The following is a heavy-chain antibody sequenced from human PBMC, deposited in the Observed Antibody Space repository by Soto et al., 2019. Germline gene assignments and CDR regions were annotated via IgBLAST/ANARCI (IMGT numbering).Heavy chain of an antibody. CDR2: ISSRSPFI. Sequence: WSLRLSCTVLGFTLTNENMNWVRQAPGKGLEWVSSISSRSPFINYADSVKRRFTISRDNDKVLVYLQMNSLSAEDTAVYYCARDPPLSMIVVVGVDDFWGQGTLVTVSS. D-gene: IGHD3-22*01. CDR3: ARDPPLSMIVVVGVDDF. CDR1: GFTLTNEN. V-gene: IGHV3-21*06. J-gene: IGHJ4*02.